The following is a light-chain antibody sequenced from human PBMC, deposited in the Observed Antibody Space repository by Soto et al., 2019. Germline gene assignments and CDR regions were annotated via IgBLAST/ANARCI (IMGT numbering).Light chain of an antibody. CDR3: QQYNNWPPWT. J-gene: IGKJ1*01. Sequence: EIVVSESPATLSVSPGERATLSCRASHSVSSNLAWYQQKPGQAPRLLIYGASTRATGIPARFSGSGSGTEFTLTISSLQSEDFAVYYCQQYNNWPPWTFGQGTKVDI. CDR2: GAS. CDR1: HSVSSN. V-gene: IGKV3-15*01.